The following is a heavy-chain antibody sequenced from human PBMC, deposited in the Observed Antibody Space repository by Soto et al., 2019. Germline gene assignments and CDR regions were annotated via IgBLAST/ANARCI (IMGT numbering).Heavy chain of an antibody. D-gene: IGHD3-10*01. CDR2: IYVSGST. CDR1: RGSIYTGGYY. J-gene: IGHJ5*02. CDR3: ARARSGTYYNPAWFDP. V-gene: IGHV4-31*03. Sequence: QMQMQESGPGLVEPSQTLSLTCTVSRGSIYTGGYYWTWIRQHPGKALEWIGYIYVSGSTYYNTSLKSRVAISIDTSKNQLALKLNSVSAAETAVYYCARARSGTYYNPAWFDPWVQGALVTVSS.